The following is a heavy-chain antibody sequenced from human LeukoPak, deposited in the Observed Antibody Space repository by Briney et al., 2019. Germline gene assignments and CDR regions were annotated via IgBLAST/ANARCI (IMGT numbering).Heavy chain of an antibody. Sequence: GGSLRLSCAASGFSFRNYAISWVRQAPGKGLEWISSISGSGGSTYSADSVKGRFTISRENSNNTLYLQMNSLRADDTAMYYCAKDSEATITPLSAFDIWGQGTMVTVSS. CDR2: ISGSGGST. D-gene: IGHD4-23*01. CDR1: GFSFRNYA. CDR3: AKDSEATITPLSAFDI. J-gene: IGHJ3*02. V-gene: IGHV3-23*01.